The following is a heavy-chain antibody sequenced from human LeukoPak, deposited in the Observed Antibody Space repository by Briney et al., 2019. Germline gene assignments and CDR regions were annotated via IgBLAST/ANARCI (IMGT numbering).Heavy chain of an antibody. V-gene: IGHV4-59*11. Sequence: SETLSPTCAVSADSFSSHYWTWIRQPPGKGLEWIGYISYIGSTNYNPSLKSRVTISIDTSKNQFSLELSSVTAADTAVYYCARDLVTVTKGFDIWGQGTMVSVSS. CDR3: ARDLVTVTKGFDI. CDR1: ADSFSSHY. D-gene: IGHD4-17*01. J-gene: IGHJ3*02. CDR2: ISYIGST.